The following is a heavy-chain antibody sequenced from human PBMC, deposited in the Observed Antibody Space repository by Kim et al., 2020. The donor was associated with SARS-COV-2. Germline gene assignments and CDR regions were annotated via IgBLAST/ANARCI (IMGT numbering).Heavy chain of an antibody. J-gene: IGHJ5*02. V-gene: IGHV4-59*08. CDR1: GGSISTYH. Sequence: SETLSLTCTVSGGSISTYHWTWIRQPPGKGLEWIGYVSYSGSTNYNPSLKSRVTISKDTSRNQFSLKLSSVTAADTAVYYCARHGDVFGSGWFDPWGQGTLVTVSS. D-gene: IGHD3-10*01. CDR3: ARHGDVFGSGWFDP. CDR2: VSYSGST.